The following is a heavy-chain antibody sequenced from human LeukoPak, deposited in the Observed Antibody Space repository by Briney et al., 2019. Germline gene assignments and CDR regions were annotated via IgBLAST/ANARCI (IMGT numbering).Heavy chain of an antibody. D-gene: IGHD3-3*01. V-gene: IGHV4-31*03. CDR3: ARETRMEYYDFWSGYSYFDY. J-gene: IGHJ4*02. Sequence: SETLSLTCTVSGGSISSGGYSWSWIRQHPGKGLEWIGYIYYSGSTYYNPSLKSRVTISVDTSKNQFSLKLSSVTAADTAVYYCARETRMEYYDFWSGYSYFDYWGQGTLVTVSS. CDR1: GGSISSGGYS. CDR2: IYYSGST.